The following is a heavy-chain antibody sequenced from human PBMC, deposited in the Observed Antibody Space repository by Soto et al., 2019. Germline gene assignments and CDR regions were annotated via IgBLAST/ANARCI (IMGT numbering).Heavy chain of an antibody. Sequence: EVQLLESGGGLVQPGGSLRLSCAASGFTFNSYAMSWVRQAPGKGLEWVSAIGSDGTAIQYADSVKGRFTISKDNSKDMLYVQMKSLRAEDTAVYYCARPGLTVPGTRYFDHWGQGALVTVSS. D-gene: IGHD6-19*01. J-gene: IGHJ4*02. CDR2: IGSDGTAI. CDR3: ARPGLTVPGTRYFDH. CDR1: GFTFNSYA. V-gene: IGHV3-23*05.